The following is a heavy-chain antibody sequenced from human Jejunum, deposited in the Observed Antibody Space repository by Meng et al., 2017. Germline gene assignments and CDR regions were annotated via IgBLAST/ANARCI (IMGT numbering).Heavy chain of an antibody. CDR3: ARLRVRGKIEY. D-gene: IGHD4-23*01. CDR1: GASITSGNYY. V-gene: IGHV4-61*02. CDR2: VHTSGSS. J-gene: IGHJ4*02. Sequence: LRLSCTVSGASITSGNYYWSWIRQSAVLGVEWMGRVHTSGSSNYNTSLTGRVAISIDASKNQLSLRLRSVGAADSAVYFCARLRVRGKIEYWGQGTLVTVSS.